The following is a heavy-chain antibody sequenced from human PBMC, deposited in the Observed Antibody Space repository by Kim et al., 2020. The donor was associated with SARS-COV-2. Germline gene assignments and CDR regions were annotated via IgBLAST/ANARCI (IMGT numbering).Heavy chain of an antibody. V-gene: IGHV3-30*04. Sequence: GGSLRLSCAASGFTFSSYAMHWVRQAPGKGLEWVAVISYDGSNKYYADSVKGRFTISRDNSKNTLYLQMNSLRAEDTAVYYCARGAGITMVRGVLRSWFDPWGQGTLVTVSS. J-gene: IGHJ5*02. CDR3: ARGAGITMVRGVLRSWFDP. CDR2: ISYDGSNK. D-gene: IGHD3-10*01. CDR1: GFTFSSYA.